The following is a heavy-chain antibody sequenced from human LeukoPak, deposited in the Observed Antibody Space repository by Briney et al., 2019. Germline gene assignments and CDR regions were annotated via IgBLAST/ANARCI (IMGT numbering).Heavy chain of an antibody. V-gene: IGHV1-69*04. D-gene: IGHD3-10*01. CDR2: IIPILGIA. CDR3: ARSYYYGSGSYHSSDY. J-gene: IGHJ4*02. CDR1: GGTFSSYA. Sequence: GASVKVSCKASGGTFSSYAISWVRQAPGQGLVWMGRIIPILGIANYAQKSQGRVTITADKSTSTAYMELSSLRSEDTAVYYCARSYYYGSGSYHSSDYWGRGTLVTVSS.